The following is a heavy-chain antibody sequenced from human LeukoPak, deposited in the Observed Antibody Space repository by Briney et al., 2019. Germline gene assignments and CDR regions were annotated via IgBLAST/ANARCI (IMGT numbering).Heavy chain of an antibody. CDR3: ASHYQTTGYFAFGN. D-gene: IGHD3-9*01. J-gene: IGHJ4*02. CDR2: IWPGHSNV. CDR1: GYSFTDYW. Sequence: PGESLKISCKGSGYSFTDYWIGWVRQMPGKGLEWMGIIWPGHSNVVYSPSLRGQVSVSADTSLSTAFLQWSSLTASDTAMYYCASHYQTTGYFAFGNWGQGTLVTVSS. V-gene: IGHV5-51*01.